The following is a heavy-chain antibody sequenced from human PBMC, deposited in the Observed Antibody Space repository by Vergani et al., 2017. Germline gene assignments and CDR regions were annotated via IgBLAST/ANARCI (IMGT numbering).Heavy chain of an antibody. V-gene: IGHV4-59*01. J-gene: IGHJ4*02. CDR2: IYYSGST. CDR1: GGSISSYY. Sequence: QVQLQESGPGLVKPSETLSLPCTVSGGSISSYYWSWIRQPPGKGLEWIGYIYYSGSTNYNPSLKSRVTVSVDTSKNQFSLKLSSVTAADTAVYYCARVFNSGSYFDYWGQGTLVTVSS. CDR3: ARVFNSGSYFDY. D-gene: IGHD1-26*01.